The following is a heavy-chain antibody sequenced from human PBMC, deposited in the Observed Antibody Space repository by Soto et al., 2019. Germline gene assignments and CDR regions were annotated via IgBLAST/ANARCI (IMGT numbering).Heavy chain of an antibody. J-gene: IGHJ3*01. CDR2: INPFKGDT. CDR3: ARVKVPAAILGAFDV. V-gene: IGHV1-18*01. Sequence: GASVNVSCKASGYTFSTYGITWVRQAPGQGLDLMGWINPFKGDTNSAARFQDRVSLTTXXXXXXAXMXLXXXXSDXTAVYYCARVKVPAAILGAFDVWGQGTLGTVSS. D-gene: IGHD2-2*02. CDR1: GYTFSTYG.